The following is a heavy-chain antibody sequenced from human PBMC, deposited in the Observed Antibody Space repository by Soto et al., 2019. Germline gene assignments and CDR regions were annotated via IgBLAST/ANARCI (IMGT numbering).Heavy chain of an antibody. CDR3: AKDVRSSSSWFGYYYYYYGMDV. CDR1: GFTFSSYG. CDR2: ISYDGSNK. J-gene: IGHJ6*02. Sequence: PGGSLRLSCAASGFTFSSYGMHWVRQAPGKGLEWVAVISYDGSNKYYADSVKGRFTISRDNSKNTLYLQMNSLRAEDTAVYYCAKDVRSSSSWFGYYYYYYGMDVWGQGTTVTVSS. D-gene: IGHD6-6*01. V-gene: IGHV3-30*18.